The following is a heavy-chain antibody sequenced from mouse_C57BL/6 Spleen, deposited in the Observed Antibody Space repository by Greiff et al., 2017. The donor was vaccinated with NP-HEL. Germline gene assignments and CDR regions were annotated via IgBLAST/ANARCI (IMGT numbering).Heavy chain of an antibody. CDR2: IYPGSGST. D-gene: IGHD1-1*01. J-gene: IGHJ2*01. CDR1: GYTFTSYW. CDR3: ARDGSSA. V-gene: IGHV1-55*01. Sequence: VQLQQPGAELVKPGASVKMSCKASGYTFTSYWITWVKQRPGQGLEWIGDIYPGSGSTNYNEKFKSKATLTVDQSSSAAYMQLSSLTSEDAAVYYCARDGSSAWGQGTTLTVSS.